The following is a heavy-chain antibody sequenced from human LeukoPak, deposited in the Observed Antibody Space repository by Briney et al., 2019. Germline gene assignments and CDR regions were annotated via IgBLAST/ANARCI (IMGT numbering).Heavy chain of an antibody. J-gene: IGHJ4*02. D-gene: IGHD6-19*01. Sequence: GASVKVSCKASGYTFTSYDINWVRQATGQGLEWMGWISGYNGNTKYAQKLQGRVTMTTDTSTSTAYMELRSLRSDDTAVYYCARVAPHRRLTSGWYYFDYWGQGTLVTVSS. CDR3: ARVAPHRRLTSGWYYFDY. CDR2: ISGYNGNT. CDR1: GYTFTSYD. V-gene: IGHV1-18*01.